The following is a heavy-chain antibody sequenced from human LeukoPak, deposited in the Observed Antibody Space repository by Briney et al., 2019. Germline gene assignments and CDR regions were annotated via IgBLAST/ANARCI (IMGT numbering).Heavy chain of an antibody. CDR2: ISSSSSYI. CDR1: GVTFRSST. CDR3: ARDRAVRGLRTCLGY. V-gene: IGHV3-21*04. J-gene: IGHJ4*02. Sequence: GGSLRLSCAASGVTFRSSTMNWVRQAPGKGLEWVSSISSSSSYIYYADSMKGRFTISRDNAKNSLYLQMNSLRAEDTAVYYCARDRAVRGLRTCLGYWGQGTLVTVSS. D-gene: IGHD3-10*01.